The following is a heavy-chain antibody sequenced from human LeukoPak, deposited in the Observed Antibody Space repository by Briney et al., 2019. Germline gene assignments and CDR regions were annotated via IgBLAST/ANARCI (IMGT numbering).Heavy chain of an antibody. CDR1: GFTFSSYW. V-gene: IGHV3-30*02. CDR2: IRYDGSNK. J-gene: IGHJ4*02. CDR3: AKDSSPFYSSGWYGLDY. Sequence: PGGSLRLSCAASGFTFSSYWMHWVRQAPGKGLEWVAFIRYDGSNKYYADSVKGRFTISRDNSKNTLYLQMNSLRAEDTAVYYCAKDSSPFYSSGWYGLDYWGQGTLVTVSS. D-gene: IGHD6-19*01.